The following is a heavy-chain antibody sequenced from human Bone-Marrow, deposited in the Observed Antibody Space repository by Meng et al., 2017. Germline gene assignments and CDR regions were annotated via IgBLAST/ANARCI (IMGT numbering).Heavy chain of an antibody. J-gene: IGHJ4*02. D-gene: IGHD3-10*01. CDR1: GFSVSSSY. Sequence: GQLVWAGGGVGQPGRSLRLSCAASGFSVSSSYMSWVRQAPGKGPEWVSVIYSGGTTYYADSVKGRFTISRDNSRNTLYLQVNSLRAEDTAVYYCARVLRGWGYFDYWGQGTLVTVSS. V-gene: IGHV3-53*01. CDR2: IYSGGTT. CDR3: ARVLRGWGYFDY.